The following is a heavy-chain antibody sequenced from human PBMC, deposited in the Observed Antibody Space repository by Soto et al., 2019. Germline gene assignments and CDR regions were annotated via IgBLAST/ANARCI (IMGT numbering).Heavy chain of an antibody. CDR1: GYTFTGYY. J-gene: IGHJ6*02. CDR2: INPNSGGT. CDR3: ASPLAPAASYGMDV. V-gene: IGHV1-2*02. D-gene: IGHD2-2*01. Sequence: VASVKVSCKASGYTFTGYYMHWVRQAPGQGLEWMGWINPNSGGTNYAQKFQGRVTMTRDTSISTAYMELSRLRSDDTAVYYCASPLAPAASYGMDVRGQGTTVTVSS.